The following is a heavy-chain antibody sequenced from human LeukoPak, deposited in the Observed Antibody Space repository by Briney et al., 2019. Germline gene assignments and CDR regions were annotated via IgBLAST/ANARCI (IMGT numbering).Heavy chain of an antibody. J-gene: IGHJ4*02. Sequence: GGSLRLSCEASGFTFSSYAMSWVRQGPGKGLEWVSTISGSGGSTHYADSVKGRFTISRDDSKNTLYLQMNSLRAEDTAVYYCARDSRSWNTAMVGYFDYWGQGTLVTVSS. CDR1: GFTFSSYA. CDR2: ISGSGGST. CDR3: ARDSRSWNTAMVGYFDY. D-gene: IGHD5-18*01. V-gene: IGHV3-23*01.